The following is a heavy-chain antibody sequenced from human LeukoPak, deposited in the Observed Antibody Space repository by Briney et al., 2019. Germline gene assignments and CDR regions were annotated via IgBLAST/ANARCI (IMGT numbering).Heavy chain of an antibody. CDR3: ARDRASGSIYYFDY. CDR1: GYTFTDYY. Sequence: ASVKVSCKASGYTFTDYYIHWVRQAPGQGLEWMGWISAYNGNTNYAQKLQGRVTMTTDTSTSTAYMELRSLRSDDTAVYYCARDRASGSIYYFDYWGQGTLVTVSS. J-gene: IGHJ4*02. V-gene: IGHV1-18*04. D-gene: IGHD1-26*01. CDR2: ISAYNGNT.